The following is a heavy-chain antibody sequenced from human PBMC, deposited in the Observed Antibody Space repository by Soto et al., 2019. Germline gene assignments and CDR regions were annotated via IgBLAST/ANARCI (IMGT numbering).Heavy chain of an antibody. CDR1: GGSISSGGYY. CDR2: IYHSGST. CDR3: ARDDLYGGWFDP. J-gene: IGHJ5*02. Sequence: PSETLSLTCTVSGGSISSGGYYWNWIRQPPGKGLEWIGYIYHSGSTYYNPSLKSRVTVSVDKSKNQFSLKLSSVTAADTAVYYCARDDLYGGWFDPWGQGTLVTVSS. D-gene: IGHD4-17*01. V-gene: IGHV4-30-2*01.